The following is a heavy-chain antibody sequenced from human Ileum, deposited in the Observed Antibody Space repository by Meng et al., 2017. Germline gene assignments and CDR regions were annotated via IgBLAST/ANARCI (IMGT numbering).Heavy chain of an antibody. CDR2: MYYSGST. CDR3: ARNDLAFWYFDL. V-gene: IGHV4-31*01. Sequence: RQESGPGLACTSPTLSLTCIVSGVSISSNVNYWSWIRQHPGKGLEWLGYMYYSGSTYYNPSINTPITISLDTSKNQFSLRLDSVTAADTAVYFCARNDLAFWYFDLWGRGTLVTVSS. D-gene: IGHD3-3*01. CDR1: GVSISSNVNY. J-gene: IGHJ2*01.